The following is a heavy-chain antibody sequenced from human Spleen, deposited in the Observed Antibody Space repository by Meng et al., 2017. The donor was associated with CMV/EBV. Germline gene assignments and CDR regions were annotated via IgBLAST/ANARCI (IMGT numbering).Heavy chain of an antibody. Sequence: SETLSLTCALYGDSLNGNYWTWIRQSPGKGLEWIGEIHDNGGTNYNPSLKSRVTISVDTSKNQFSLKLSSVTAADTAVYYCAREGYYDSSGLSGFYYYYGMDVWGQGTTVTVSS. V-gene: IGHV4-34*01. CDR1: GDSLNGNY. CDR3: AREGYYDSSGLSGFYYYYGMDV. CDR2: IHDNGGT. J-gene: IGHJ6*02. D-gene: IGHD3-22*01.